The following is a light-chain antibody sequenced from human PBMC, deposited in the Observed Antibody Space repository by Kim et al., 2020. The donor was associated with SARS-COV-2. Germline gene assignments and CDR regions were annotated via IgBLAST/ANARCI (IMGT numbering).Light chain of an antibody. CDR1: KLGDKY. J-gene: IGLJ3*02. Sequence: VSPGQTARITCSGDKLGDKYACLYQQKPGQSPVLVIYQDSKRPSGIPARFSGSNSGNTATLTISGTQAMDEADYYCQAWDSSTAVFGGGTQLTVL. CDR3: QAWDSSTAV. V-gene: IGLV3-1*01. CDR2: QDS.